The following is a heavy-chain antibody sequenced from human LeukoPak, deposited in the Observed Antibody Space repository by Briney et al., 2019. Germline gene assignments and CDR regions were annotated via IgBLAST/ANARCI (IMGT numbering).Heavy chain of an antibody. J-gene: IGHJ4*02. CDR3: LREVDWKYAFDY. CDR1: GFTFSTYY. CDR2: IRPDGSHI. D-gene: IGHD1-7*01. V-gene: IGHV3-33*08. Sequence: GGSLRLSCSASGFTFSTYYMHWVRQAPGKGLEWVAVIRPDGSHISYVDPVKGRFTISRDNSNNMLYLQMNSLRAEDTALYYCLREVDWKYAFDYWGRGTLVTVSS.